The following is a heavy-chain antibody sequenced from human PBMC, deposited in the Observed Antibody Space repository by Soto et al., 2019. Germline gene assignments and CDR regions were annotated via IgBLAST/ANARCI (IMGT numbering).Heavy chain of an antibody. D-gene: IGHD3-10*01. CDR2: IYYSGST. V-gene: IGHV4-59*08. Sequence: SQTHCLTYTVAEGTSINHDWSWIRQNPGKGLEWIGYIYYSGSTNYNPSLKSRVTISVDTSKNQFSLKLNSMTAADTAVYYCARHNYGSGSTYFDYWGQGTLVTVSS. J-gene: IGHJ4*02. CDR1: EGTSINHD. CDR3: ARHNYGSGSTYFDY.